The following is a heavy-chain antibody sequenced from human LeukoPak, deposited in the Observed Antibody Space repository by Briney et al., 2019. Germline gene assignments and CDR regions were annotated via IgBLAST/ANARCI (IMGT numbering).Heavy chain of an antibody. J-gene: IGHJ4*02. CDR3: ARTSKRVGATGGFDY. CDR2: IIPILGIA. CDR1: RGTFSSYA. D-gene: IGHD1-26*01. V-gene: IGHV1-69*04. Sequence: SVKVSCKASRGTFSSYAISWVRQAPGQGLEWMGRIIPILGIANYAQKFQGRVTITADKSTSTAYMELSSLRSEDTAVYYCARTSKRVGATGGFDYWGQGTLVTVSS.